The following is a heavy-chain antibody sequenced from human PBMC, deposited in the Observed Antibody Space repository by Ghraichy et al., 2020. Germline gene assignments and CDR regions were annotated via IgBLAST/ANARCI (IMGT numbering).Heavy chain of an antibody. J-gene: IGHJ5*02. D-gene: IGHD6-13*01. CDR1: GGSFSGYY. V-gene: IGHV4-34*01. CDR2: INHSGST. CDR3: ARGFRPVSSSWYVWFDP. Sequence: SETLSLTCAVYGGSFSGYYWSWIRQPPGKGLEWIGEINHSGSTNYNPSLKSRVTISVDTSKNQFSLKLSSVTAADTAVYYCARGFRPVSSSWYVWFDPWGQGTLVTVSS.